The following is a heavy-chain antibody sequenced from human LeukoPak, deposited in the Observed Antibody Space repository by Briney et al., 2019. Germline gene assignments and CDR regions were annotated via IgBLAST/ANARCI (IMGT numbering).Heavy chain of an antibody. D-gene: IGHD2-2*01. J-gene: IGHJ4*02. CDR3: ARLVPVDYYFDY. CDR2: IIPILGTA. CDR1: GGTFSSYA. V-gene: IGHV1-69*05. Sequence: ASVKVSCKASGGTFSSYAISWVRQAPGQGLEWMGGIIPILGTANYAQKFQGRVTITTDESTSTAYMELSSLRSEDTAVYYCARLVPVDYYFDYWGQGTLVTVSS.